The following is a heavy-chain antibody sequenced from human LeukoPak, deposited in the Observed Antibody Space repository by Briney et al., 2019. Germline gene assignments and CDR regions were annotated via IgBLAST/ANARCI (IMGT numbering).Heavy chain of an antibody. CDR1: GFTFTSYS. Sequence: GGSLRLSYAASGFTFTSYSMNWVRQAPGKGLEWVSSISTSGGYIYYADSVKGRFTISRDNAKNSLYLQMNSLRAEDTAVYYCARRRGSPDAFDIWGQGTMVTVSS. V-gene: IGHV3-21*01. J-gene: IGHJ3*02. CDR3: ARRRGSPDAFDI. D-gene: IGHD2-15*01. CDR2: ISTSGGYI.